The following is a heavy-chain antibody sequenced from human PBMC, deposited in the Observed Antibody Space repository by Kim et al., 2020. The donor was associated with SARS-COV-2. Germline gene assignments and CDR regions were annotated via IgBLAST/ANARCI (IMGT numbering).Heavy chain of an antibody. CDR3: AILRYYYYYMDV. Sequence: GGSLRLSCAASGFTFSSYWMHWVRQAPGKGLVWVSRINSDGSSTSYADSVKGRFTISRDNAKNTLYLQMNSLRAEDTAVYYCAILRYYYYYMDVWGKGTTVTVSS. D-gene: IGHD4-17*01. CDR1: GFTFSSYW. CDR2: INSDGSST. J-gene: IGHJ6*03. V-gene: IGHV3-74*01.